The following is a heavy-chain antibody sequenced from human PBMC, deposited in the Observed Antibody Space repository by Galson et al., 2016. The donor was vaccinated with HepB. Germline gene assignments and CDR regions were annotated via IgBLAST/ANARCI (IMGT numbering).Heavy chain of an antibody. J-gene: IGHJ4*02. CDR2: MYSDGRT. D-gene: IGHD2-15*01. V-gene: IGHV3-53*01. CDR1: GFSVSDNY. CDR3: YSRLGYCRGETCFGGY. Sequence: SLRLSCAVSGFSVSDNYMSWVRQAPGQGLEWVSLMYSDGRTHYADSATGRFTISRDNSKNTVFLQMKSLRAEDSAVYFCYSRLGYCRGETCFGGYWGQGTLVTVSA.